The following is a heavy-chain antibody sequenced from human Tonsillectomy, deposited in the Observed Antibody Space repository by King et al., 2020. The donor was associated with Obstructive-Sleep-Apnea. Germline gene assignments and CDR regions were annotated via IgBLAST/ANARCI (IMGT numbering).Heavy chain of an antibody. CDR3: ARDRDCSSNSCYYYWYFDL. J-gene: IGHJ2*01. V-gene: IGHV3-66*01. CDR1: GFTVSSNY. Sequence: VQLVQSGGGLVQPGGSLRLSCAASGFTVSSNYMSWVRQAPGKGLEWVSVIYSGGSTYYADSVKGRFTISRDNSKNTLYLQMNSLRAEDTAVYYCARDRDCSSNSCYYYWYFDLWGRDTLVTVSS. D-gene: IGHD2-2*01. CDR2: IYSGGST.